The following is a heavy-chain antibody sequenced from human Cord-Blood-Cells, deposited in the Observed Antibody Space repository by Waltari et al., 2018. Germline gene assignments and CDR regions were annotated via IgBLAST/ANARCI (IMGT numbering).Heavy chain of an antibody. CDR1: GAALTGSS. D-gene: IGHD2-2*02. CDR3: ARDHTLLG. J-gene: IGHJ3*01. CDR2: INPNSGGT. V-gene: IGHV1-2*02. Sequence: QVQAVQSGVAVKKPGAVGKGYRKAFGAALTGSSLHWVRQAPGQGLEWMGWINPNSGGTNYAQKFQGRVTMTRDTSISTAYMELSRLRSDDTAVYYCARDHTLLGWGQGTMVTVSS.